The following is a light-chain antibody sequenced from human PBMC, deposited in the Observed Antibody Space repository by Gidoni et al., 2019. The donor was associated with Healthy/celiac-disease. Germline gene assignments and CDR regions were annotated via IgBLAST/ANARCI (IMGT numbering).Light chain of an antibody. CDR3: QQDNNWPLT. CDR2: GAS. Sequence: DIVMTQSPANLSVSPGERATLSCRASQSVSSNLAWYQQKPGQAPRLLIYGASTRATGIPARFSGSGSGKEFTLTISRRQAEDLAVYYCQQDNNWPLTFGQGTRLEIK. V-gene: IGKV3-15*01. CDR1: QSVSSN. J-gene: IGKJ5*01.